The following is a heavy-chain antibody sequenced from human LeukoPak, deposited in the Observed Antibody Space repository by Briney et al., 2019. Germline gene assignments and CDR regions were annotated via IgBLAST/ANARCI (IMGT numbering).Heavy chain of an antibody. J-gene: IGHJ6*02. Sequence: PSETLSLTCAVYGGSFSGYYWSRIRQPPGKGLEWIGEINHSGSTNYNPSLKSRVTISVDTSKNQFSLKLSSVTAADTAVYYCARESRRYYYYGMDVWGQGTTVTVSS. CDR3: ARESRRYYYYGMDV. D-gene: IGHD1-14*01. V-gene: IGHV4-34*01. CDR1: GGSFSGYY. CDR2: INHSGST.